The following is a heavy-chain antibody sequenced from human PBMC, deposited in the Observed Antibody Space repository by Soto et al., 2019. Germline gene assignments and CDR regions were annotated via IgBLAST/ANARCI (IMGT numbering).Heavy chain of an antibody. V-gene: IGHV3-48*01. J-gene: IGHJ4*02. CDR2: ISSSSGTI. CDR3: ASPLRPPYLYDLGY. D-gene: IGHD3-3*01. CDR1: GFTFSSYH. Sequence: GGSLRLSCAASGFTFSSYHMSWVRQAPGKGLEWVSHISSSSGTIYYADSVEGRFTIARDNAKDSLYLQMNSLRAEDTAVYYCASPLRPPYLYDLGYWGQGTLVTVSS.